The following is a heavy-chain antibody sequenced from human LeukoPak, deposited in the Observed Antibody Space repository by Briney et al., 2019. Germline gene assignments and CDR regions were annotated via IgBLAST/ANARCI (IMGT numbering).Heavy chain of an antibody. CDR2: INHSGST. V-gene: IGHV4-34*01. Sequence: EASETLSLTCAVYGGSFSGYYWSWIRQPPGKGLEWIGEINHSGSTNYNPSLKSRVTISVDTSKNQFSLKLSSVTAADTAVYYCARESTVAMYYFDYWGQGTLVTVSS. CDR1: GGSFSGYY. J-gene: IGHJ4*02. D-gene: IGHD4-23*01. CDR3: ARESTVAMYYFDY.